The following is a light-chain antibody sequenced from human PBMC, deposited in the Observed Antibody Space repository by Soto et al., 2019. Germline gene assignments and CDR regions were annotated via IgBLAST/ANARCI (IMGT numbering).Light chain of an antibody. CDR1: QSVKSD. CDR3: QQYNNWVT. V-gene: IGKV3-15*01. Sequence: EIVMTQSPATLSVSPGERATLSCRASQSVKSDLAWYQQKPGQAPRLLIYGASSRATGIPARFSGSGSGTEFTLTINSVQSEDVAIYYCQQYNNWVTFGGGAKVEIK. CDR2: GAS. J-gene: IGKJ4*01.